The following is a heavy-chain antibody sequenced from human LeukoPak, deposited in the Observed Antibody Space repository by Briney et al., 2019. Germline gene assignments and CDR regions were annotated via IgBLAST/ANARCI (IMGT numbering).Heavy chain of an antibody. CDR2: IYYSGST. CDR3: ARRAYGDSPNDY. Sequence: PSETLSLTCTVSGGSISSYYWSWIRQPPGKGLEWIGYIYYSGSTNYNPSLKSRVTISVDTFKNQFSLKLSSVTAADTAVYYCARRAYGDSPNDYWGQGTLVTVSS. J-gene: IGHJ4*02. D-gene: IGHD4-17*01. V-gene: IGHV4-59*08. CDR1: GGSISSYY.